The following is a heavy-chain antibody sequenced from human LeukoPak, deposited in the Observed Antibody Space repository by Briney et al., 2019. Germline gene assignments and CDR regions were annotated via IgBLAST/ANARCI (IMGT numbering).Heavy chain of an antibody. CDR3: ARFGSTSGRGFDP. CDR2: VSHSGTT. J-gene: IGHJ5*02. CDR1: GYSISSGYN. V-gene: IGHV4-38-2*01. Sequence: SETLSLTCAVSGYSISSGYNWGWIRQPPGKGLEWVATVSHSGTTYYNPSLQSRVTVSIDASNNQFSLKLTSVTAADTAIYYCARFGSTSGRGFDPWGQGTLVTVSP. D-gene: IGHD2-2*01.